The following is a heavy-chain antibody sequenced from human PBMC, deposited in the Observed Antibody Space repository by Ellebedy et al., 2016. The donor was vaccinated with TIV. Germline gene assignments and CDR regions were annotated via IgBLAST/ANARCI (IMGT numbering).Heavy chain of an antibody. CDR3: VRGSNDFIGVDY. CDR2: IDTDGSTR. J-gene: IGHJ4*02. Sequence: GGSLRLXCAASGFPFSKYWMHWVRQAPGEGLFWVSRIDTDGSTRTYADSVKGRFTVSRDNTKNTVDLQMNSLRVEDTAMYYCVRGSNDFIGVDYWGQGTLVTVSS. D-gene: IGHD1-1*01. V-gene: IGHV3-74*01. CDR1: GFPFSKYW.